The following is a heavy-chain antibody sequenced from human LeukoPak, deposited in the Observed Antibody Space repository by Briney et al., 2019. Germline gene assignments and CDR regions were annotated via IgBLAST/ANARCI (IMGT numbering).Heavy chain of an antibody. CDR1: GYSINNGFY. Sequence: SETLSLTCTVSGYSINNGFYWGWIRQPPGKGLEWIGSIYHSERTHYNPSLKSRVTISVDTSKNQFSLKLSSVTAADTAVYYCARDGGIAAAGTSAFDIWGQGTMVTVSS. J-gene: IGHJ3*02. CDR2: IYHSERT. V-gene: IGHV4-38-2*02. D-gene: IGHD6-13*01. CDR3: ARDGGIAAAGTSAFDI.